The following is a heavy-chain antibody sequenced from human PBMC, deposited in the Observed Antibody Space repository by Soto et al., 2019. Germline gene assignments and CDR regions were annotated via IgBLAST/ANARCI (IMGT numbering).Heavy chain of an antibody. CDR2: IYPGDSQT. D-gene: IGHD1-20*01. CDR1: GYGLFGYW. Sequence: PGESLKISCKASGYGLFGYWIVWVRQMPGKGLEWMGMIYPGDSQTRYSPSFQGQVTISADKSISTASLQWSSLKASDTAIYYCARYNAPSLAGNWFDPWGQGTLVTVSS. V-gene: IGHV5-51*01. CDR3: ARYNAPSLAGNWFDP. J-gene: IGHJ5*02.